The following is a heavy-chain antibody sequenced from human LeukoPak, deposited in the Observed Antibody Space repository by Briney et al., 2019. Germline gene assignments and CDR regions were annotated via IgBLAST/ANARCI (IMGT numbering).Heavy chain of an antibody. D-gene: IGHD3-22*01. CDR3: ARLRNYYDSSGYYNWFDP. Sequence: PSETLSLTCTVSGGSISSSSYYWGWIRQPPGKGLEWIGSIYYSGSTYYNPSLKSRVTISVDTSKNQFSLKLSSVTAADTAVYYCARLRNYYDSSGYYNWFDPWGQGTLVTVSS. J-gene: IGHJ5*02. V-gene: IGHV4-39*01. CDR1: GGSISSSSYY. CDR2: IYYSGST.